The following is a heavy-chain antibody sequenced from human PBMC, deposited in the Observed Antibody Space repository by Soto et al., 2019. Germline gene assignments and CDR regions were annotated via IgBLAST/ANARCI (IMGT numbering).Heavy chain of an antibody. J-gene: IGHJ6*02. CDR3: ARPSVAGSAFGMDV. CDR1: GGSISSSSYY. V-gene: IGHV4-39*01. Sequence: SETLSLTCTVSGGSISSSSYYWGWIRQPPGKGLGWIGSIYYSGSTYYNPSLKSRVTISVDTSKNQFSLKLSSVTAADTAVYYCARPSVAGSAFGMDVWGQGTTVTVSS. CDR2: IYYSGST. D-gene: IGHD6-19*01.